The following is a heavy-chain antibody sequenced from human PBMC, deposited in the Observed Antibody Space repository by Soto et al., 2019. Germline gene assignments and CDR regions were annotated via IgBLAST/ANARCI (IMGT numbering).Heavy chain of an antibody. CDR3: ARVRRNSGRIHY. CDR2: IYYSGST. V-gene: IGHV4-59*01. Sequence: KPSETLSLTCTVSGGSISSYYWSWIRQPPGKGLEWIGYIYYSGSTNYNPSLKSRVTISVDTSKNQLSLKLSSVTAADTAVYYCARVRRNSGRIHYWGQGTLVTVSS. J-gene: IGHJ4*02. D-gene: IGHD1-26*01. CDR1: GGSISSYY.